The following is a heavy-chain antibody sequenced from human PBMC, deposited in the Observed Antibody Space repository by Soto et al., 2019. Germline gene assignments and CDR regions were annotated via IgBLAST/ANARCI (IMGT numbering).Heavy chain of an antibody. Sequence: SETLSLTCTVSGGSISSSSYYWGWIRQPPGKGLEWIGSIYYSGSTYYNPSLKSRVTISVDTSKNQFSLKLSSVTAADTAVYYCAGKDAGGSYSAFDIWGQGTMVTVSS. CDR3: AGKDAGGSYSAFDI. CDR1: GGSISSSSYY. CDR2: IYYSGST. D-gene: IGHD1-26*01. V-gene: IGHV4-39*01. J-gene: IGHJ3*02.